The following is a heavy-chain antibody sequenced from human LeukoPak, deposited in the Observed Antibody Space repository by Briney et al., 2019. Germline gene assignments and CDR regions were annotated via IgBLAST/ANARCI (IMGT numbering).Heavy chain of an antibody. Sequence: SETLSLTCTVSGGSISSSNYYWGWIRQPPGKGLEWIGSIHYSGSTYYNPSLKSRVTISVDTSKNQFSLKLTSVTAADTAVYYCARRAVPSDTSGHYSDYWGQGTLVTVSS. CDR3: ARRAVPSDTSGHYSDY. V-gene: IGHV4-39*01. CDR1: GGSISSSNYY. D-gene: IGHD3-22*01. CDR2: IHYSGST. J-gene: IGHJ4*02.